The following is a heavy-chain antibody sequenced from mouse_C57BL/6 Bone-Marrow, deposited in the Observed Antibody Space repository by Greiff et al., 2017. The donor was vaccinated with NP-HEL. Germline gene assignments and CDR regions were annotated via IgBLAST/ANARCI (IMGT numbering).Heavy chain of an antibody. V-gene: IGHV5-16*01. CDR1: GFTFSDYY. CDR2: INYDGSST. CDR3: ARDGGHYYGSSFYFDY. J-gene: IGHJ2*01. Sequence: EVMLVESEGGLVQPGSSMKLSCTASGFTFSDYYMAWVRQVPEKGLEWVANINYDGSSTYYLDSLKSRFIISRDNAKNILYLQMSSLKSEDTATYYCARDGGHYYGSSFYFDYWGQGTTLTVSS. D-gene: IGHD1-1*01.